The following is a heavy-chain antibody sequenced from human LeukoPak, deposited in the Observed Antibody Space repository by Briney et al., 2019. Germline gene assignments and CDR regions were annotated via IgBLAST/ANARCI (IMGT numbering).Heavy chain of an antibody. CDR2: SGIVGDT. J-gene: IGHJ4*02. CDR1: GFTLSTYD. V-gene: IGHV3-13*01. CDR3: ARDSRGNFDL. Sequence: HPGGSLRLSCAASGFTLSTYDMHWVRRAPGKGLEWVSLSGIVGDTDYSDSVKGRFTISRDNAKDSLFLQMSSLRVGDTAFYYCARDSRGNFDLWGRGTLVTVSS.